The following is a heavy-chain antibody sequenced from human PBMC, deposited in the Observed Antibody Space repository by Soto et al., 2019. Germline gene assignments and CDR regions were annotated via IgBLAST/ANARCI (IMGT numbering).Heavy chain of an antibody. CDR2: IYYSGGT. CDR1: GGSISSYY. D-gene: IGHD6-13*01. J-gene: IGHJ4*02. CDR3: ATGALSIAAVFDY. Sequence: QVQLQESGPGLVKPSETLSLTCPVSGGSISSYYWSWFRQPPGKGLEWIGYIYYSGGTNYNPSLKSRVTISVDTSKNQFSLKLSSVTAADTAVYYCATGALSIAAVFDYWGQGTLVTVSS. V-gene: IGHV4-59*01.